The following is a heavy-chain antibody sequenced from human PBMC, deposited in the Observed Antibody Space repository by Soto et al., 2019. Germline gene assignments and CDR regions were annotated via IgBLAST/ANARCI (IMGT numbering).Heavy chain of an antibody. Sequence: GGSLRLSCTVTGFIFDDFAMHWVRQAPGKGLEWVSGISWNSAGVVYADSVKGRFTISRDNAEDSLYLHMNSLRPDDTAFYFCVKDSGGWPRNFFEHWGQGAMVTVSS. D-gene: IGHD2-15*01. CDR1: GFIFDDFA. CDR3: VKDSGGWPRNFFEH. J-gene: IGHJ5*02. V-gene: IGHV3-9*01. CDR2: ISWNSAGV.